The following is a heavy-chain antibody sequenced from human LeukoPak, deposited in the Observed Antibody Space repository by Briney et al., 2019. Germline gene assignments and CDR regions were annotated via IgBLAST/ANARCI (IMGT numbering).Heavy chain of an antibody. V-gene: IGHV3-30*18. CDR2: ISYDENKE. D-gene: IGHD4-11*01. Sequence: GGSLRLSCAASGLTFNSFGFHWVRQAPGKGLEWVAVISYDENKEYYAESVKGRFTISRDNSRNTLYLQMTGLRVEETAVYYCAKGWSSNYFSIDAWGQGTLVTVSS. J-gene: IGHJ5*02. CDR1: GLTFNSFG. CDR3: AKGWSSNYFSIDA.